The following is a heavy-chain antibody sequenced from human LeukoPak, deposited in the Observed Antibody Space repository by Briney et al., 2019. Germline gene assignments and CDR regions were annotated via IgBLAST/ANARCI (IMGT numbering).Heavy chain of an antibody. CDR3: ARDRYGDGFAHLEY. D-gene: IGHD5-24*01. CDR1: GYTCTSYA. CDR2: ITPSGGT. Sequence: ASVKVSCKASGYTCTSYAIHWVRQAPGQGLEWMGWITPSGGTNYPQKFQGRVAITWDTSITTAYMDLSRLTSDDTAVYYCARDRYGDGFAHLEYWGQGALVTVSS. V-gene: IGHV1-2*02. J-gene: IGHJ4*02.